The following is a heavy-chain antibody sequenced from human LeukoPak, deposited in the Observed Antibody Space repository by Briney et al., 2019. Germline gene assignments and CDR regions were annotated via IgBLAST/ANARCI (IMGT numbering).Heavy chain of an antibody. D-gene: IGHD6-13*01. CDR3: ARGGSSSWYDSWFDP. J-gene: IGHJ5*02. CDR1: GYTLTELS. CDR2: ISAYNGNT. Sequence: ASVKVSCKVSGYTLTELSMHWVRQAPGQGLEWMGWISAYNGNTNYAQKLQGRVTMTTDTSTSTAYMELRSLRSDDTAVYYCARGGSSSWYDSWFDPWGQGTLVTVSS. V-gene: IGHV1-18*01.